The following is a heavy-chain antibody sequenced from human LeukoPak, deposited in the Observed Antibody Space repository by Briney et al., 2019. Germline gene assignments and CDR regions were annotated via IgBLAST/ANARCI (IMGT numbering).Heavy chain of an antibody. CDR1: GGSISSYY. CDR2: IYYSGST. J-gene: IGHJ6*02. CDR3: ATRSIYYYYGMDV. V-gene: IGHV4-59*08. D-gene: IGHD3-9*01. Sequence: PSETLSLTCTVSGGSISSYYWSWIRQPPGKGLEWIGYIYYSGSTNYNPSLKSRVTISVDTSKNQFSLKLSSVTAADTAVYCCATRSIYYYYGMDVWGQGTTVTVSS.